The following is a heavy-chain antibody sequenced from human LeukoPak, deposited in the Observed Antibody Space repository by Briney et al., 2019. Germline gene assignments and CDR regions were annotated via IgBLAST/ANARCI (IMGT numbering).Heavy chain of an antibody. V-gene: IGHV1-69*04. Sequence: SVKVSCKASGGTFSSYAISWVRQAPGQGLEWMGRIIPIFGVANYAQKFQGRVTTTADKSTSTAYMELSSLRSEDTAVYYCAGGIAVAGIDYWGQGTLVTVSS. CDR2: IIPIFGVA. CDR3: AGGIAVAGIDY. D-gene: IGHD6-19*01. CDR1: GGTFSSYA. J-gene: IGHJ4*02.